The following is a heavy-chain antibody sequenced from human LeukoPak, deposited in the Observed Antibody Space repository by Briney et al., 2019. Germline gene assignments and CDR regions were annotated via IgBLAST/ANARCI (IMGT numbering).Heavy chain of an antibody. J-gene: IGHJ4*02. CDR1: GGTFSSYA. V-gene: IGHV1-69*01. Sequence: SVCVSCKASGGTFSSYAISWVRQAPGQGLEWMGGIIPIFGTANYAQKFQGRVTITADESTSTAYMELSSLRSEDTAVYYCARDPNRAMVNGGDYWGQGTLVTVSS. CDR2: IIPIFGTA. D-gene: IGHD5-18*01. CDR3: ARDPNRAMVNGGDY.